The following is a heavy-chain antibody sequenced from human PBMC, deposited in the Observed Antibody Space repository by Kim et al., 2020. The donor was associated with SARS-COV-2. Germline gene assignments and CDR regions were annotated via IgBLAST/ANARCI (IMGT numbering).Heavy chain of an antibody. CDR2: IYYSGST. D-gene: IGHD6-13*01. V-gene: IGHV4-59*01. J-gene: IGHJ5*02. Sequence: SETLSLTCTVSGGSISSYYWSWIRQPPGKGLEWIGYIYYSGSTNYNPSLKSRVTISVDTSKNQFSLKLSSVTAADTAVYYCAREASGSSWYNGWFDPWGQGTLVTVSS. CDR3: AREASGSSWYNGWFDP. CDR1: GGSISSYY.